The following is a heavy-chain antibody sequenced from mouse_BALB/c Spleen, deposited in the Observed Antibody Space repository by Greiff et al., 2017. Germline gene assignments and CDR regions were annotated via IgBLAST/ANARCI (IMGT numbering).Heavy chain of an antibody. Sequence: QVQLKQPGAELVKPGASVKLSCKASGYTFTSYYMYWVKQRPGQGLEWIGGINPSNGGTNFNEKFKSKATLTVDKSSSTAYMQLSSLTSEDSAVYYCTRYVTTGYYAMDYWGQGTSVTVSS. CDR2: INPSNGGT. J-gene: IGHJ4*01. D-gene: IGHD2-12*01. CDR3: TRYVTTGYYAMDY. CDR1: GYTFTSYY. V-gene: IGHV1S81*02.